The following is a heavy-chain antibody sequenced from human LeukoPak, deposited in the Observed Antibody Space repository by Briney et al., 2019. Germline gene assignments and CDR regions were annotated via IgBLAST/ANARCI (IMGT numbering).Heavy chain of an antibody. CDR1: GFTFSDYY. V-gene: IGHV3-11*01. D-gene: IGHD1-7*01. Sequence: GGSLRLSCAASGFTFSDYYLSWIRQAPGKGLEWVSCISSSGSTIYYADSVKGPFTISRDNAKNSLYLQMNSLRAEDTAVYYCASPKSNWNFFSGDYWGQGTLVTVSS. CDR2: ISSSGSTI. J-gene: IGHJ4*02. CDR3: ASPKSNWNFFSGDY.